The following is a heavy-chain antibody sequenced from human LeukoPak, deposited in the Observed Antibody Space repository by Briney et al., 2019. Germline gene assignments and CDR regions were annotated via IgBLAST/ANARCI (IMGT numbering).Heavy chain of an antibody. D-gene: IGHD2-2*01. CDR2: ISPSFSTI. CDR3: ARGGYCDSTTCYRYNAFDL. CDR1: GFTFSDYY. J-gene: IGHJ3*01. Sequence: KAGGSLRLSCAASGFTFSDYYMSWVRQAPGKGLEWVVYISPSFSTIYSPDSVKGRFTIARDNAENSLYLQMNSLRAEDTALYFCARGGYCDSTTCYRYNAFDLWGQGTMVTVSA. V-gene: IGHV3-11*04.